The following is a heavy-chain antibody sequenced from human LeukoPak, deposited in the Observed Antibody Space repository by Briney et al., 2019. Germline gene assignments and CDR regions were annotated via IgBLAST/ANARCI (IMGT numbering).Heavy chain of an antibody. J-gene: IGHJ6*04. CDR3: ASSGYGVRGVTPYYYYGMDV. Sequence: GRSLRLSCAASGFTFSSYAMHWVRQAPGKGLELVAVISYDGSNKYYADSAKGRFTISRDNSKNTLYLQMNSLRAEDTAVYYCASSGYGVRGVTPYYYYGMDVWGKGTTVTVSS. V-gene: IGHV3-30*04. CDR2: ISYDGSNK. D-gene: IGHD3-10*01. CDR1: GFTFSSYA.